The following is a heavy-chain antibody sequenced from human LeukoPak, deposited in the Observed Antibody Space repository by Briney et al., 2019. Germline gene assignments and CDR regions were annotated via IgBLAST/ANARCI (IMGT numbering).Heavy chain of an antibody. D-gene: IGHD3-10*01. Sequence: ASVKVSCKASGYTFTSYGISWVRQASGQGLEWMGWISAYNGNTNYAQKLQGRVTMTTDTSTSTAYMELRSLRSDDTAVYYCARVVFTMVRGATRSFDYWGQGTLVTVSS. CDR2: ISAYNGNT. CDR3: ARVVFTMVRGATRSFDY. V-gene: IGHV1-18*01. J-gene: IGHJ4*02. CDR1: GYTFTSYG.